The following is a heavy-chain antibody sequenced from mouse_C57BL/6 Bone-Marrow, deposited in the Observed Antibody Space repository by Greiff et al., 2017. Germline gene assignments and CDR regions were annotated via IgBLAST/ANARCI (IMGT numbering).Heavy chain of an antibody. CDR1: GFYIKDYY. D-gene: IGHD2-4*01. V-gene: IGHV14-2*01. CDR3: VLIYYDYDAVGDY. Sequence: VQLQQSGAELVKPGASVKLSCTASGFYIKDYYMHWVKQRTEQGLEWIGRIDPEDGETKYAPQFQGKDTITADTSSNTAYLQLSSLTSEDTAVYYCVLIYYDYDAVGDYWGQGTTLTVSS. CDR2: IDPEDGET. J-gene: IGHJ2*01.